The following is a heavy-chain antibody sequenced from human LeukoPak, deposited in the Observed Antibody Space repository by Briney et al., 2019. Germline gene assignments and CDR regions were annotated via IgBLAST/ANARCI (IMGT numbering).Heavy chain of an antibody. CDR2: INWNGGGT. CDR1: GFTFKDYG. J-gene: IGHJ6*02. V-gene: IGHV3-9*01. Sequence: GGSLRLSCAATGFTFKDYGMHWVRQPPGKGLEWVSSINWNGGGTDYADSVKGRFTISRDNAKNSLYLQLSSLRPEDTALYYCAKHMRATNTYSFFGLDVWGQGTTVTASS. D-gene: IGHD1-26*01. CDR3: AKHMRATNTYSFFGLDV.